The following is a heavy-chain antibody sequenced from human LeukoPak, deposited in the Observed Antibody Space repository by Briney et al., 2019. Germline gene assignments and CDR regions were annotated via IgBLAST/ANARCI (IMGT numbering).Heavy chain of an antibody. V-gene: IGHV4-34*01. Sequence: SETPSLTCAVYGGSFSGYYWSWIRQPPGKGLEWIGEINHSGSTNYNPSLKSRVTISVDTSKNQFSLKLSSVTAADTAVYYCASRNVVVTARYFDYWGQGTLVTVSS. D-gene: IGHD2-21*02. J-gene: IGHJ4*02. CDR3: ASRNVVVTARYFDY. CDR1: GGSFSGYY. CDR2: INHSGST.